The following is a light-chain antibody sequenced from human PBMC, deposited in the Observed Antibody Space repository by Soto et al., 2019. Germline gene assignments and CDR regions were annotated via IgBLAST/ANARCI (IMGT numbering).Light chain of an antibody. Sequence: QSALTQPASVSGSPGQSITISCTGTSSDVGGYSFVSWYQQHPGKAPKLMIYDVTNRPSGVSNRFSGSKSGNTASLTISGLXAEDEADYYCLSYSSSTSPYVLGTGTKVTLL. J-gene: IGLJ1*01. CDR1: SSDVGGYSF. CDR2: DVT. CDR3: LSYSSSTSPYV. V-gene: IGLV2-14*01.